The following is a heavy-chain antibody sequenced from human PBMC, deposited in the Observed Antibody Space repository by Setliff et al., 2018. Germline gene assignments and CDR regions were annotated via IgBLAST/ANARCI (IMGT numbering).Heavy chain of an antibody. J-gene: IGHJ5*02. D-gene: IGHD2-8*01. V-gene: IGHV1-18*01. CDR1: GYTFNHYG. CDR2: ISAHSGNT. Sequence: ASVKVSCKASGYTFNHYGITWVRLAPGQGLEWMGWISAHSGNTFYAPQFQGRLVMTTDTSTNTAYMELRNLTSDDTAVYFCERLVRYCTQRACQRTQDADLWGQGTQVTVSS. CDR3: ERLVRYCTQRACQRTQDADL.